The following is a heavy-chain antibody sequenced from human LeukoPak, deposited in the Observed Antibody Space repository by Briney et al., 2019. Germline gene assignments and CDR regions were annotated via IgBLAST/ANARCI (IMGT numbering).Heavy chain of an antibody. V-gene: IGHV3-23*01. Sequence: PGGSLRLSCAASGFIISSDYMSWVRQAPGKGLEWVSAISGSGGSTYYADSVKGRFTISRDNSKNTLYLQMNSLRAEDTAVYYCAKVALSWFGELLGYFDYWGQGTLVTVSS. CDR3: AKVALSWFGELLGYFDY. D-gene: IGHD3-10*01. CDR1: GFIISSDY. CDR2: ISGSGGST. J-gene: IGHJ4*02.